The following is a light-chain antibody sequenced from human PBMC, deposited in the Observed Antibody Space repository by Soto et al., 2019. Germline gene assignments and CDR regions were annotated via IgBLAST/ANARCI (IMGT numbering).Light chain of an antibody. CDR1: QSVSRS. Sequence: DIQMTQSPSSLSASVGDRVIITCRASQSVSRSLNWYQQKAGQAPKLLIYAASTLHSGVPSRFSGSGSGTEFTLTISSLQPQDFATYYCQQNAITPPWTFGKGTKVDI. CDR3: QQNAITPPWT. CDR2: AAS. V-gene: IGKV1-39*01. J-gene: IGKJ1*01.